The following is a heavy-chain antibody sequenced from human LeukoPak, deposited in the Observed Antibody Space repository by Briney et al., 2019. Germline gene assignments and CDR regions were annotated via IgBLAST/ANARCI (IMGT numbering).Heavy chain of an antibody. CDR3: ARVADLYAYMDV. J-gene: IGHJ6*03. V-gene: IGHV3-9*01. Sequence: TGGSLRLSCAASGFTFDDYAMHWVRQAPGKGLEWVSGISWNSGSIGYADSVKGRFTISRDNAKNSLYLQMNSLRAEDTAVYYCARVADLYAYMDVWGKGTTVTVSS. CDR1: GFTFDDYA. CDR2: ISWNSGSI. D-gene: IGHD5/OR15-5a*01.